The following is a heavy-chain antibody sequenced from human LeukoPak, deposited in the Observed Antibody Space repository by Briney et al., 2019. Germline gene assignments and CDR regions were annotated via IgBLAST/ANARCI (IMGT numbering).Heavy chain of an antibody. Sequence: GGSLRLSCAASGFTFDDYGMSWVRQAPGKGLEWVSGINWNGGSTGYADSVKGRFTISRDNAKNSLYLQMNSLRAEDTALYYCARVGYCSSTSCYTPIDYWGQGTLVTVPS. CDR3: ARVGYCSSTSCYTPIDY. V-gene: IGHV3-20*04. D-gene: IGHD2-2*02. CDR2: INWNGGST. J-gene: IGHJ4*02. CDR1: GFTFDDYG.